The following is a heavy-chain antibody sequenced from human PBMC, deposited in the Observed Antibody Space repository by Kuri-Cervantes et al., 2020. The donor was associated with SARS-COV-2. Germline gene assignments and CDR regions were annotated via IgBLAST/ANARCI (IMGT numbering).Heavy chain of an antibody. V-gene: IGHV3-73*01. D-gene: IGHD2-2*01. J-gene: IGHJ4*02. Sequence: GGSLRLSCAASGFTFSGSAMNWVRQASGKGLEWVGRIRSKANSYAKAYAASVKGRFTISSDDSKNTAHLQMNSLRAEDTAVYYCARYRAIPGGGLDYWGQGTLVTVSS. CDR3: ARYRAIPGGGLDY. CDR2: IRSKANSYAK. CDR1: GFTFSGSA.